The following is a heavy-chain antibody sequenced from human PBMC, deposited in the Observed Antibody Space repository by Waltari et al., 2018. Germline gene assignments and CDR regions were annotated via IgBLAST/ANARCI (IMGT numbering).Heavy chain of an antibody. J-gene: IGHJ6*02. CDR1: GGSFSGYY. CDR2: INHSGST. Sequence: QVQLQQWGAGLLKPSETLSLTCAVYGGSFSGYYWSWIRQPPGKGLEWIGEINHSGSTNYNPSLKSRVTISVDTSKNQFSLKLSSVTAADTAVYYCARRGPLRYFDWLSSYGMDVWGQGTTVTVSS. CDR3: ARRGPLRYFDWLSSYGMDV. D-gene: IGHD3-9*01. V-gene: IGHV4-34*01.